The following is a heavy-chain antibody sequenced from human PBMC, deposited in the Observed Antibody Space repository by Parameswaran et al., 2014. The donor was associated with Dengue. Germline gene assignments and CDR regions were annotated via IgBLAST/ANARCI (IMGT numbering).Heavy chain of an antibody. CDR2: IFPSDEK. Sequence: VRQAPGKALEWLAHIFPSDEKSYSTSLETRLTISKDTSKSQVVLTMTNMDPVDTGTYYCARVRGCDDTGCYTGENDYWGQGTLVTVSS. D-gene: IGHD2-2*02. J-gene: IGHJ4*02. CDR3: ARVRGCDDTGCYTGENDY. V-gene: IGHV2-26*01.